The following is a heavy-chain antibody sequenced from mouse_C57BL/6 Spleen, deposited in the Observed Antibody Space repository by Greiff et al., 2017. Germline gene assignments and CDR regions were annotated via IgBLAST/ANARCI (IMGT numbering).Heavy chain of an antibody. CDR1: GYTFTSYW. J-gene: IGHJ4*01. CDR3: ARSRGCYAMGC. V-gene: IGHV1-50*01. Sequence: QVQLQQPGAELVKPGASVKLSCKASGYTFTSYWMQWVKQRPGQGLEWIGEIDPTDSYTNYNQKFKGKATLTVDTSSSTAYMQLSSLTSEDSAVYDCARSRGCYAMGCWGQRTSVTVAS. CDR2: IDPTDSYT.